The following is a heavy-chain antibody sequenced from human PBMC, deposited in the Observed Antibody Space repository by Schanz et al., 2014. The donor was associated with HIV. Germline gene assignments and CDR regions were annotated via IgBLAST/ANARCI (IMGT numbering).Heavy chain of an antibody. D-gene: IGHD6-19*01. CDR3: GRAPFRSGWYGVEY. CDR1: GGTFSRYA. J-gene: IGHJ4*02. Sequence: QVQLVQSGAEVKKPGSSVKVSCNASGGTFSRYAISWVRQAPGQGLEWMGWINPKSGDTIYAQKFQGRVTMTRETSISTAYMELSRLTSDDTAVYYCGRAPFRSGWYGVEYWGQGTLVAVSS. V-gene: IGHV1-2*02. CDR2: INPKSGDT.